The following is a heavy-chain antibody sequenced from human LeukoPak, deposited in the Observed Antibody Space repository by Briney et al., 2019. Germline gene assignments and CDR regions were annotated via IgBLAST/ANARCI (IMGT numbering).Heavy chain of an antibody. CDR2: ITSDGSST. V-gene: IGHV3-74*01. D-gene: IGHD1-14*01. CDR3: ARDLFPSGTEPSGY. CDR1: GFTFSSYW. J-gene: IGHJ4*02. Sequence: PAGSLRLSCAASGFTFSSYWMHWVRQAPGKGLVWVSRITSDGSSTNYADSVKGRFTISRDNAKNSLYLQMNSLRAEDTAVYYCARDLFPSGTEPSGYWGQGTLVTVSS.